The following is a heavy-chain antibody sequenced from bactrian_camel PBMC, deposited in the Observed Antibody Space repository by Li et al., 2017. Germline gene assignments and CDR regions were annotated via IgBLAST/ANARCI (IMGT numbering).Heavy chain of an antibody. J-gene: IGHJ4*01. Sequence: HVQLVESGGDSVEAGGSLKLSCAASEYNSRGDCMGWFRQVPGKAPEAVASIYPGADGRSTTTYADSVKGRFTISPGNATNTVSLQMNSLRPEDTAMYYCAADRMACLRPSVQLEAYNFWGRGTQVTVS. CDR3: AADRMACLRPSVQLEAYNF. CDR2: IYPGADGRSTT. CDR1: EYNSRGDC. V-gene: IGHV3S1*01.